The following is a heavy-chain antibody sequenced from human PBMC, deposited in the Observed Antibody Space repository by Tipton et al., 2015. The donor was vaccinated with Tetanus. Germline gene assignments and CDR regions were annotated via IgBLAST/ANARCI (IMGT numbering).Heavy chain of an antibody. CDR1: GGSFSGHY. Sequence: TLSLTCAVYGGSFSGHYWSWIRQPPGKGLEWIGEINHSGSTNYNPSLKSRVTMSVDTSKNQFSLNLSSVTAADTAVYYCARSAGGSYQTYLRRSYYFDYWGQGTLVTVSS. V-gene: IGHV4-34*01. D-gene: IGHD1-26*01. CDR3: ARSAGGSYQTYLRRSYYFDY. CDR2: INHSGST. J-gene: IGHJ4*02.